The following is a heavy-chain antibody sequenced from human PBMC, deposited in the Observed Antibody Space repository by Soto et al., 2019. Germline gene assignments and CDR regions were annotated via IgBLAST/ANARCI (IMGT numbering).Heavy chain of an antibody. CDR2: ISYDGINE. V-gene: IGHV3-30-3*01. CDR1: GFTFSSYA. J-gene: IGHJ1*01. Sequence: QVQVVESGGGVVQPGRSLRLSCAASGFTFSSYAMHWVRQAPGKGLEWVAVISYDGINEYYVDSVKGRFTISRHNSKNALYLQMNSLRPEDTAVYYCASSTRGLEYFQHWGQGTLVTVSS. CDR3: ASSTRGLEYFQH. D-gene: IGHD2-2*01.